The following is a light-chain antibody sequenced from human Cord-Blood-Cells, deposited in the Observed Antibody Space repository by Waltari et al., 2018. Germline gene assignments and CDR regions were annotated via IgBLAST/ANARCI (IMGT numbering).Light chain of an antibody. V-gene: IGLV1-44*01. CDR3: AAWDDSLNGWV. CDR1: SSNIGSNT. CDR2: SNN. Sequence: QSVLTQPPSASGTPGQRVTISCSGSSSNIGSNTVNWYQQLPGTAPKLLIYSNNQRPSGVPDRFSGSKCGTSASLAISGLQSEGEADYYCAAWDDSLNGWVFGGGTKLTVL. J-gene: IGLJ3*02.